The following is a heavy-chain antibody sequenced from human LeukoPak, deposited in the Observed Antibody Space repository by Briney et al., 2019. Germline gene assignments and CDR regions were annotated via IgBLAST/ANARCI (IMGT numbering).Heavy chain of an antibody. D-gene: IGHD1-26*01. CDR2: LNEDGGIT. CDR1: GYSFSSFW. J-gene: IGHJ4*02. CDR3: TRDSGGRSAY. V-gene: IGHV3-74*01. Sequence: PGGSLRLSCEGSGYSFSSFWMHWVRQAPGEGLVWVSRLNEDGGITNYADFAKGRFTISRDNARNTLYLQMNSLSADDTAVYYCTRDSGGRSAYWGQGALVTVSS.